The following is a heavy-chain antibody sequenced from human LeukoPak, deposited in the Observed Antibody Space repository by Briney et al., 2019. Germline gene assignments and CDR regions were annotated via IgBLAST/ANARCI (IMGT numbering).Heavy chain of an antibody. CDR3: ARDHYYDSSGYRY. CDR1: GGSISSSSYY. V-gene: IGHV4-39*07. Sequence: SETLSLTCTVSGGSISSSSYYWGWIRQPPGRGLEWIGSIYYSGSTYYNPSLKSRVTISVDTSKNQFSLKLSSVTAADTAVYYGARDHYYDSSGYRYWGQGTLVTVSS. CDR2: IYYSGST. J-gene: IGHJ4*02. D-gene: IGHD3-22*01.